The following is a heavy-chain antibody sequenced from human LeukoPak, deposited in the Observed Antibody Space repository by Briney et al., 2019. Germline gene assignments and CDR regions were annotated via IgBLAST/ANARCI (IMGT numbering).Heavy chain of an antibody. Sequence: GGSLRLSCAVSGITLSNYGMSWVRQAPGKGLEWVAGISGSAGGTNYADSVRGRFTISRDNAKNTLYLQMNSLRADDTAVYFCAKRGVVIRVFLVGLPKEAYYFDSWGQGALVSVSS. CDR1: GITLSNYG. V-gene: IGHV3-23*01. CDR2: ISGSAGGT. J-gene: IGHJ4*02. D-gene: IGHD3-10*01. CDR3: AKRGVVIRVFLVGLPKEAYYFDS.